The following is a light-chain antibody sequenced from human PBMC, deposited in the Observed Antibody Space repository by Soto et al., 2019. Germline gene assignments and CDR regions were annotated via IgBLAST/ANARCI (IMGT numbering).Light chain of an antibody. CDR1: QGIRSF. CDR3: QQLNSYPRT. J-gene: IGKJ1*01. CDR2: AAS. Sequence: DIPLTQSPSFLSASVGDRVTITCRASQGIRSFLAWYQQKPGKAPKLLIYAASTLQSGVPSRFSGSGSGTEFALTISSLQPVDFATYYCQQLNSYPRTFGQGTKVEIK. V-gene: IGKV1-9*01.